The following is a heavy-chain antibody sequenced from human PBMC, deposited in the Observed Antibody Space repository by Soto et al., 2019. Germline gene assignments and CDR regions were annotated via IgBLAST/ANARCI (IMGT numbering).Heavy chain of an antibody. CDR2: IWYDGSNK. CDR1: GFTFSSYG. Sequence: QVQLVESGGGVVQPGRSLRLSCAASGFTFSSYGMHWVRQAPGKGLEWVAVIWYDGSNKYYADSVKGRFTISRDNSQNSLYLQMNSLRAEDTAVYYFARDLMQQLGYMDVWGQGTTVTVSS. CDR3: ARDLMQQLGYMDV. D-gene: IGHD6-13*01. J-gene: IGHJ6*02. V-gene: IGHV3-33*01.